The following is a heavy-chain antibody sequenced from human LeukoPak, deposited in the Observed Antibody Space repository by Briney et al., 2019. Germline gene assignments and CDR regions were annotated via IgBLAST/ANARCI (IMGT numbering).Heavy chain of an antibody. D-gene: IGHD3-22*01. CDR3: ARDYYDSSGYYSVSWFDP. Sequence: PSETLSLTCAVPGGSISSGGYSWSWIRQPPGKGLEWIGYIYHSGSTYYNPSLKSRVTISVDRSKNQFSLKLSSVTAADTAVYYCARDYYDSSGYYSVSWFDPWGQGTLVTVSS. CDR1: GGSISSGGYS. V-gene: IGHV4-30-2*01. J-gene: IGHJ5*02. CDR2: IYHSGST.